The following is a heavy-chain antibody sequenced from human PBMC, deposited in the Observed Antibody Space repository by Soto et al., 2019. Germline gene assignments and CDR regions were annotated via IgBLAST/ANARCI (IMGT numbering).Heavy chain of an antibody. D-gene: IGHD3-3*01. CDR3: ARQGQVRKVFMERFLEWLSPNWFDP. V-gene: IGHV4-39*01. CDR2: IDYSGMT. CDR1: DASISSSSYY. J-gene: IGHJ5*02. Sequence: PSETLSPTCTVSDASISSSSYYWVWIRQPPGKVLEWIGSIDYSGMTYYNPSLKSRVTISVDTSKNQFSLKLSSVTAADTAVYYCARQGQVRKVFMERFLEWLSPNWFDPWGQGTLVTVSS.